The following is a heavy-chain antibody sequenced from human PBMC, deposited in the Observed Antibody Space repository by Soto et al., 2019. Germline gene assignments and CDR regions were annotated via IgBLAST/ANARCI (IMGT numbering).Heavy chain of an antibody. J-gene: IGHJ4*02. CDR1: GFTFSSYA. V-gene: IGHV3-23*01. D-gene: IGHD3-22*01. Sequence: GGSLRLSCAASGFTFSSYAMSWVRQAPGKGLEWVSAISGSGGSTYYADSVKGRFTISRDNSKNTLYLQMNSLRAEDTAVYYCANSPSYYDSSGFHRPIDYWGQGTLVTVSS. CDR2: ISGSGGST. CDR3: ANSPSYYDSSGFHRPIDY.